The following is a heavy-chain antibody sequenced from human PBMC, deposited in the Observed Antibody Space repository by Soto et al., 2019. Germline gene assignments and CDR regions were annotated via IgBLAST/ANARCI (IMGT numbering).Heavy chain of an antibody. J-gene: IGHJ6*03. CDR2: FDPEDGER. Sequence: ASVKGSCQVSGYTHTVLFMHWVRQANSKGLEWMGGFDPEDGERIYAQKFQGRVTMTEDTSTDTAYMELSSLRSEDTAVYYCATNRLATSFFTPNSYYYYYMDVWGKGTTVTVSS. CDR3: ATNRLATSFFTPNSYYYYYMDV. V-gene: IGHV1-24*01. CDR1: GYTHTVLF. D-gene: IGHD5-12*01.